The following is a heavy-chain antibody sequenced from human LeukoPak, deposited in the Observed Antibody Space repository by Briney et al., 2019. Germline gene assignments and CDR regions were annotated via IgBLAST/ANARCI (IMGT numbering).Heavy chain of an antibody. Sequence: PSETLSLTCAVYGGSFSGYYWSWIRQPPGKGLEWIGEINHSGSTNYNPSLKSRVTISVDTSKNQFSLKLSSVTAADTAVYYCASIVWDGYYYYMDVWGKGTTVTVSS. CDR3: ASIVWDGYYYYMDV. CDR2: INHSGST. D-gene: IGHD3-16*02. J-gene: IGHJ6*03. CDR1: GGSFSGYY. V-gene: IGHV4-34*01.